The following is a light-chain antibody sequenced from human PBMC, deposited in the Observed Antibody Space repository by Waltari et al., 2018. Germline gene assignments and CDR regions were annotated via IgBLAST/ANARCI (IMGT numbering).Light chain of an antibody. Sequence: QSALTQPASASGSPGQSITIPCTRSHRHVGGGDAVPWYQDHPGQAPKVIIYDVTNRPSGVSDRFSGSKSGNTASLTISGLQPEDEATYYCSAQSRNSVVIFGGGTKLTVL. CDR1: HRHVGGGDA. CDR2: DVT. V-gene: IGLV2-14*03. J-gene: IGLJ2*01. CDR3: SAQSRNSVVI.